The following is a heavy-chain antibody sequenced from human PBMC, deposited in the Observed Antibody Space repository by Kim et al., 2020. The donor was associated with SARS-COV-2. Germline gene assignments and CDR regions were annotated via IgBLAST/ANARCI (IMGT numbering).Heavy chain of an antibody. CDR3: TKDLSYGGLAFGT. Sequence: ASVKVSCKASGDRFTTFSMHWVRQAPGQRLEWMGWIHAANGNTVYAERFHGRITISRDTSAETVYMELSSLTSTDTAMYYCTKDLSYGGLAFGTWGQGTLVSVSS. J-gene: IGHJ5*02. D-gene: IGHD3-16*01. CDR1: GDRFTTFS. CDR2: IHAANGNT. V-gene: IGHV1-3*01.